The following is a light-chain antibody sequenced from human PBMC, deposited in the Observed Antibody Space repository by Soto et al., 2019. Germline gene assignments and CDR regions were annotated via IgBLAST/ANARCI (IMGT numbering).Light chain of an antibody. CDR1: RSNIGAGYD. CDR3: QSYYSSLSRV. J-gene: IGLJ2*01. CDR2: GNS. V-gene: IGLV1-40*01. Sequence: QSVLTQPPSVSGAPGQRVTISCTGSRSNIGAGYDVHWYQQLPGTAPKLLIYGNSNRPSGVPDRFSGSKSGTSASLAITGLQAEYEADYYCQSYYSSLSRVFGGGTKLTVL.